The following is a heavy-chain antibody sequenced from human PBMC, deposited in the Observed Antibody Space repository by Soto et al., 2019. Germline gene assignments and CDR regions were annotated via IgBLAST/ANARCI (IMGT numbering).Heavy chain of an antibody. CDR1: GYLFTSYS. D-gene: IGHD6-13*01. Sequence: ASVKVSFKASGYLFTSYSMHWLRQAPGQGLDWMGVIDPSGGNTRDAQRFQGRVTLTRDAPKSTVYMELSSLKSDDTALYYCARDRGRAAAGEYFYYGMDVWGQGPTVTVSS. CDR2: IDPSGGNT. V-gene: IGHV1-46*01. CDR3: ARDRGRAAAGEYFYYGMDV. J-gene: IGHJ6*02.